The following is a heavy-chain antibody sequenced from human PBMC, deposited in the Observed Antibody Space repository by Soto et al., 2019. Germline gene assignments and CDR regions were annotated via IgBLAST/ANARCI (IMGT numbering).Heavy chain of an antibody. CDR1: GYTFSDYF. CDR2: INPKTAAT. J-gene: IGHJ6*02. D-gene: IGHD1-26*01. Sequence: QVQLVQSGAEVKKSGASVKVSCKASGYTFSDYFIQWLRQAPGQGLEWVAWINPKTAATNYAKKFQDRVTLTSDTPVSTAYLELTRLRPDDTAVYYCARIKWGLDYYSGMDVWGQGTAVTVSS. V-gene: IGHV1-2*02. CDR3: ARIKWGLDYYSGMDV.